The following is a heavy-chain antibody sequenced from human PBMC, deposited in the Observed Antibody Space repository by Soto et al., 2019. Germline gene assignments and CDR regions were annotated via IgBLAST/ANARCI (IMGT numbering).Heavy chain of an antibody. J-gene: IGHJ4*02. D-gene: IGHD5-12*01. CDR2: INQDGSDK. CDR3: ASLPGYNKGGTVFDC. Sequence: GGSLRLSCAASGFTFSNYWMSWVRQTPGKGLEWVANINQDGSDKYYVDSVKGRFTISRDNAGKSLYLRMNSLRADDTAVYYCASLPGYNKGGTVFDCWGQGTQVTVSS. V-gene: IGHV3-7*01. CDR1: GFTFSNYW.